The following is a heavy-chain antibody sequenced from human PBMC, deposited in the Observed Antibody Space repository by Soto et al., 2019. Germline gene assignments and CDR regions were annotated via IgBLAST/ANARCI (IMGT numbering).Heavy chain of an antibody. CDR3: ARDSLPYSSGWSIDY. CDR2: ISYDGSNK. Sequence: QVQLVESGGGVVQPGRSLRLSCAASGFTFSSYAMHWVRQAPGKGLEWVAVISYDGSNKYYADSVKGRFTISRDNSKNTLYLQMNSLRAEDTAVYYCARDSLPYSSGWSIDYWRQGSLVTVSS. V-gene: IGHV3-30-3*01. CDR1: GFTFSSYA. J-gene: IGHJ4*02. D-gene: IGHD6-19*01.